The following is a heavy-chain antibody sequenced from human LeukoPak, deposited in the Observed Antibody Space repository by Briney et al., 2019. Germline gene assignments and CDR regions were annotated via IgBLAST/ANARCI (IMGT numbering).Heavy chain of an antibody. Sequence: GGSLRLSCAASGFSFSSSWMSWVRQAPGKGLEWVANIKQDGSDKYYVDSVEGRFTISRDNARNSLYLQMNSLRAEDTAVYYCTLVQVAGVFDYWGQGTLVTVFS. V-gene: IGHV3-7*03. D-gene: IGHD6-19*01. J-gene: IGHJ4*02. CDR2: IKQDGSDK. CDR3: TLVQVAGVFDY. CDR1: GFSFSSSW.